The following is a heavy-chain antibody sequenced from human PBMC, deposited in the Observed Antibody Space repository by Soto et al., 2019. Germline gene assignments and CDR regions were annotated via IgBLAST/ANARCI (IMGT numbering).Heavy chain of an antibody. CDR2: ISVDGGDT. CDR1: GFTLSDYW. D-gene: IGHD3-16*01. J-gene: IGHJ6*02. V-gene: IGHV3-74*01. CDR3: ASNYAYAEGYYWYGIDV. Sequence: GGSLRLSCAASGFTLSDYWMHWVRQVPGKGLLWVSRISVDGGDTNYADSVKGRFTISRDNAKNTLYLQMNTQRADDTAVYYCASNYAYAEGYYWYGIDVWGQGTTVTVSS.